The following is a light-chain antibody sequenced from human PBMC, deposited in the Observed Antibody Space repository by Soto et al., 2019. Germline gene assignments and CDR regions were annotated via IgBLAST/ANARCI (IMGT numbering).Light chain of an antibody. CDR3: CSYAGDYTFV. Sequence: QSALIQPRSVSGSPGQSVTTSCTGTSSDVGVYKYVSWYRQHPGKAPKLMIYDVITRPSGVPDRFSGSKSGNTASLTISGLQAEDEADYYCCSYAGDYTFVFGTGTKVTVL. J-gene: IGLJ1*01. CDR1: SSDVGVYKY. CDR2: DVI. V-gene: IGLV2-11*01.